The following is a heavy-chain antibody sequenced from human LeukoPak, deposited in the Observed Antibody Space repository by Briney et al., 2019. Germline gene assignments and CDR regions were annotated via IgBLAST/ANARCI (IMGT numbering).Heavy chain of an antibody. J-gene: IGHJ4*02. V-gene: IGHV3-7*01. Sequence: GGSLRLSCAASGFTFSSYWMSWVRQAPGKGLEWVANIKKDGSEKYYVDSVKGRFTISRDNSKNTLYLQMNSLRAEDTAVYYGARDWGGYFDYWGQGTLVTVSS. CDR1: GFTFSSYW. D-gene: IGHD3-10*01. CDR3: ARDWGGYFDY. CDR2: IKKDGSEK.